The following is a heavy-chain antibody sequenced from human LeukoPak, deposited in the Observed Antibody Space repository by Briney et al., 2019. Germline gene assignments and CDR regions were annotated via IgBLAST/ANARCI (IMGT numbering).Heavy chain of an antibody. CDR3: AAPLTIQAEGAFDI. V-gene: IGHV1-69*05. D-gene: IGHD3-10*01. CDR2: IIPIFGTA. J-gene: IGHJ3*02. Sequence: GASVKVSCKASGGTFSSYAISWVRQAPGQGLEWMGGIIPIFGTANYAQKFQGRVTITTDESTSTAYMELSSLRSEDTAVYYCAAPLTIQAEGAFDIWGQGTMVTVSS. CDR1: GGTFSSYA.